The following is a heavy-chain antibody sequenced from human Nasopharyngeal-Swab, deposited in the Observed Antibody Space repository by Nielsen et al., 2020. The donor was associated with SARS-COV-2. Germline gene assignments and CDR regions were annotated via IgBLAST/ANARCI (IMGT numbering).Heavy chain of an antibody. J-gene: IGHJ4*02. V-gene: IGHV1-3*01. Sequence: ASVQVSCKASGYTFSNHSMHWVRQAPAHRLEWMGWINPVNENTKYSQKFQGRVTITRDTSANIGYMELNSLRSEDTALYYCARDLDTWGIFDYWGQGTLVTVSS. D-gene: IGHD3/OR15-3a*01. CDR2: INPVNENT. CDR3: ARDLDTWGIFDY. CDR1: GYTFSNHS.